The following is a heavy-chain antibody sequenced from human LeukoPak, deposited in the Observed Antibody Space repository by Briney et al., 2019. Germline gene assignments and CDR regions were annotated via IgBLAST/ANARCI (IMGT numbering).Heavy chain of an antibody. CDR1: GGSISNYY. V-gene: IGHV4-59*01. D-gene: IGHD4-23*01. CDR3: ARVRGYGGNAWDAFDI. CDR2: ILYSGST. Sequence: SETLSLTCTVSGGSISNYYWSWIRQPPGKGREWIGYILYSGSTNYNPSLKSRVPISVDTSTNQFSLKLNSVTAADTAVYYCARVRGYGGNAWDAFDIWGQGTMVAVPS. J-gene: IGHJ3*02.